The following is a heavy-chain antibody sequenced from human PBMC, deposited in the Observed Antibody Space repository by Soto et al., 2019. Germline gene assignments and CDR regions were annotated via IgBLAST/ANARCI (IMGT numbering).Heavy chain of an antibody. D-gene: IGHD2-8*01. J-gene: IGHJ5*01. Sequence: SGPTLVNPTQTLTLTCTFSGFSLSTSGVGVGWIRQPPGKALEWLALIYWDDDKRYSPSLKSRLTITKDTSKNQVVLTMTNMDPVDTATYYCAHTQVYCVNGVCYRQHPSRNWFHSWGQRTLVTV. V-gene: IGHV2-5*02. CDR3: AHTQVYCVNGVCYRQHPSRNWFHS. CDR2: IYWDDDK. CDR1: GFSLSTSGVG.